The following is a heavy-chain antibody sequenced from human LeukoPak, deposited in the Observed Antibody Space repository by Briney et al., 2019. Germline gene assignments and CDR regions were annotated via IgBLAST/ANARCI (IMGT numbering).Heavy chain of an antibody. J-gene: IGHJ4*02. Sequence: GGSLRLSCAASGFTFSSYGMHWVRQAPGKGLEWVAVISYDGSNTYYADSVKGRFTISRDNSKNTLYLQMNSLRAEDTAVYYCAKGQNYKQWLVLDYFDYWGQGTLVTVSS. CDR3: AKGQNYKQWLVLDYFDY. CDR2: ISYDGSNT. CDR1: GFTFSSYG. V-gene: IGHV3-30*18. D-gene: IGHD6-19*01.